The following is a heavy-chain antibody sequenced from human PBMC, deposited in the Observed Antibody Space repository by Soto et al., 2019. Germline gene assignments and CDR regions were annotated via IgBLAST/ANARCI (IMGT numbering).Heavy chain of an antibody. V-gene: IGHV1-3*04. Sequence: QVQLVQSGAEVKKPGASVKVCCKASGITFSTYAIHWVRQAPGQSLEWMGWINTGNGNTRYSQNFQGRVTLTRDTSASTAYMDLSSLRSEDTSIYYCARAISGYVTWGQGTLVTVSS. CDR3: ARAISGYVT. J-gene: IGHJ5*02. CDR2: INTGNGNT. D-gene: IGHD5-12*01. CDR1: GITFSTYA.